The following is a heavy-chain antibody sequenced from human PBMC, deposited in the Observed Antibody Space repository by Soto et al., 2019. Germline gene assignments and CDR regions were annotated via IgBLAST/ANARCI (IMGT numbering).Heavy chain of an antibody. D-gene: IGHD6-19*01. CDR2: FDPDGGET. CDR3: ARQHPLDSSAWYN. CDR1: GYTFTEVS. V-gene: IGHV1-24*01. Sequence: ASVKVSCRVSGYTFTEVSIHWVRQAPGKGLEWMGGFDPDGGETVYAQKFQGRVRMTEDTSTETAYVEVSSLKASDTAMYYCARQHPLDSSAWYNWGQGTLVTVSS. J-gene: IGHJ4*02.